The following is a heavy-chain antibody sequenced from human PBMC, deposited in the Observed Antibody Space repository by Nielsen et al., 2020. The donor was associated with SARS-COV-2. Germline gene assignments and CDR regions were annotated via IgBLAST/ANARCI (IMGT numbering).Heavy chain of an antibody. Sequence: ASVKVSCKASGYTFTSYYMHWVRQAPGQGLEWMGIINPSGGSTSYAQKFQGRVTMTEDTSTDTAYMELSSLRSEDTAVYYCATGPPVVVAGGGWFDPWGQGTLVTVSS. CDR2: INPSGGST. D-gene: IGHD2-15*01. CDR1: GYTFTSYY. V-gene: IGHV1-46*01. J-gene: IGHJ5*02. CDR3: ATGPPVVVAGGGWFDP.